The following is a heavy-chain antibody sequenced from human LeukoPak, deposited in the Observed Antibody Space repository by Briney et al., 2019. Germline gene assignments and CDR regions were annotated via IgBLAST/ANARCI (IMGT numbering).Heavy chain of an antibody. CDR2: VVYDGSNK. CDR3: AKAPSGGSGTFDY. V-gene: IGHV3-30*02. CDR1: GFTFSSYS. Sequence: GGSKRLSCAASGFTFSSYSMNWIRQAPGKGLEWVAFVVYDGSNKYYADSVKGRFTISRDDFQNTLYLQMNGLRPEDTAVYYCAKAPSGGSGTFDYWGQGTLVTVSS. J-gene: IGHJ4*02. D-gene: IGHD3-10*01.